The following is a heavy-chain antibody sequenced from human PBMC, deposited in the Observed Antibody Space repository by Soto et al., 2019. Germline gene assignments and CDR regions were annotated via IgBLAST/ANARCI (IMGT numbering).Heavy chain of an antibody. CDR1: GGTSTRYA. CDR3: NRDSEFDFWSGYL. CDR2: IVPMFGTS. V-gene: IGHV1-69*06. D-gene: IGHD3-3*01. Sequence: QERLVQSGAEVRKHGSSVKVSCKVTGGTSTRYAINWVRQAPGQGLEWMGGIVPMFGTSKYGQKFQGRVTITADTSTNIAYMELRSLRSEDTAVYYCNRDSEFDFWSGYLWGQGTLVSVSS. J-gene: IGHJ4*02.